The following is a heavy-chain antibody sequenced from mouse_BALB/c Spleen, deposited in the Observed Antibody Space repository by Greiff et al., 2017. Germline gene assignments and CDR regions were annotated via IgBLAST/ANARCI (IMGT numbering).Heavy chain of an antibody. D-gene: IGHD2-4*01. CDR1: GFTFSSFG. Sequence: VQLKESGGGLVQPGGSRKLSCAASGFTFSSFGMHWVRQAPEKGLEWVAYISSGSSTIYYADTVKGRFTISRDNPKNTLFLQMTSLRSEDTAMYYCARSGYDYAWFAYWGQGTLVTVSA. V-gene: IGHV5-17*02. CDR2: ISSGSSTI. CDR3: ARSGYDYAWFAY. J-gene: IGHJ3*01.